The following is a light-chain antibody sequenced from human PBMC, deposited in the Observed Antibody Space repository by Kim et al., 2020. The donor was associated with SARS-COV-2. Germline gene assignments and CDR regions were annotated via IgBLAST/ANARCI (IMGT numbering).Light chain of an antibody. V-gene: IGLV2-14*04. CDR3: SSYTSSSTLV. CDR2: DVS. J-gene: IGLJ2*01. Sequence: GQSITISCTGTSSGVGGYNYVSWYQQHPGKAPKLMIYDVSKRPSGVSYRFSGSKSGNTASLTISGLQAEDEADYYCSSYTSSSTLVFGGGTQLTVL. CDR1: SSGVGGYNY.